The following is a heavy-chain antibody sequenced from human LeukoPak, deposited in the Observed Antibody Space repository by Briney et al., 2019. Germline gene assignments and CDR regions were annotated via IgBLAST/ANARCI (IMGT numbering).Heavy chain of an antibody. Sequence: GGTLRLSCAASGITFSSYGMSWVRQAPGKGLEWVSSISSTGGTTYYADSVKGRFTISRDNAKNSLSLQMNSLRAEDTAVYYCIVFAVTGTLGFDYWGQGTLVTVSS. J-gene: IGHJ4*02. V-gene: IGHV3-23*01. CDR1: GITFSSYG. CDR2: ISSTGGTT. D-gene: IGHD6-19*01. CDR3: IVFAVTGTLGFDY.